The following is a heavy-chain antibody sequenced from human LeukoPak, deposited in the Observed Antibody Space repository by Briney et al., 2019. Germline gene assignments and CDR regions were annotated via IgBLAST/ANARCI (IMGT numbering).Heavy chain of an antibody. CDR2: ISSSGRGGSVI. CDR3: ARDYRRMWGAFDI. J-gene: IGHJ3*02. V-gene: IGHV3-48*03. D-gene: IGHD3-16*02. Sequence: GGSLRLSCAASGFTFSRYEMNWVRQAPGKGLEWVSYISSSGRGGSVIYYADSVKGRFTISRDNAKNSLHLQLNSLRAEDTAVYYCARDYRRMWGAFDIWGQGTMVTVSS. CDR1: GFTFSRYE.